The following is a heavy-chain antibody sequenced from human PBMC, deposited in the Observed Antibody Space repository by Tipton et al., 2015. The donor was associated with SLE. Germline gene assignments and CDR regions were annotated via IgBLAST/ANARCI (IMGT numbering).Heavy chain of an antibody. CDR3: ARGYGPLRGGMDV. V-gene: IGHV3-74*01. Sequence: SLRLSCAASGFTFSSYWMHWVRQAPGKGLVWVSRINSDGSSTSYADSVKGRFTISRDNAKNTLYLQMNSLRAEDTAVYYCARGYGPLRGGMDVWGQGTTVTVSS. CDR1: GFTFSSYW. D-gene: IGHD3-10*01. CDR2: INSDGSST. J-gene: IGHJ6*02.